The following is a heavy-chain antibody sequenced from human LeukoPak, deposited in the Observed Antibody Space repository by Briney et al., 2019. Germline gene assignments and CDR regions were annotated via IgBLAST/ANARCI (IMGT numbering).Heavy chain of an antibody. CDR1: GFTFSSYA. V-gene: IGHV3-30-3*01. D-gene: IGHD6-13*01. J-gene: IGHJ5*02. Sequence: PGGSLRLSCAASGFTFSSYAMHWVRQAPGKGLEWVAVISYDGSNKYYADSVKGRFTISRDNYKNTLYLQMNSLRDEDTAVYYCASTEAGGRGFDPWGQGTLVTVSS. CDR2: ISYDGSNK. CDR3: ASTEAGGRGFDP.